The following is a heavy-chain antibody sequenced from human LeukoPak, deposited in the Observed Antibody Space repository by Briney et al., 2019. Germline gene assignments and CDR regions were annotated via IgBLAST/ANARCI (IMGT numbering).Heavy chain of an antibody. J-gene: IGHJ4*02. V-gene: IGHV3-74*01. Sequence: PPGGSLRLSCTASGFTFSSYWMHWVRQAPGKGLVWVSRINSDGGSTSYADSVKGRFTIPRDNAKNTLYLQMNSLRAEDTAVYYCARRIQGMAPYYFDYWGQGTLVTVSS. CDR3: ARRIQGMAPYYFDY. D-gene: IGHD5-24*01. CDR2: INSDGGST. CDR1: GFTFSSYW.